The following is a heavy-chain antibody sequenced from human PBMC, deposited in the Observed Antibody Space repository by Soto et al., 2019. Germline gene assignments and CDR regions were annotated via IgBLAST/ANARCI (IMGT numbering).Heavy chain of an antibody. V-gene: IGHV4-59*01. J-gene: IGHJ6*03. CDR3: ARVMGTQNRDYYYMDV. Sequence: WTWIRQPPGKGLEWIGYIHYSGSTNYNPSLKSRVTISVDTSKNQFSLKLSSVTAADTAVYYCARVMGTQNRDYYYMDVWSKGTTVTVSS. CDR2: IHYSGST. D-gene: IGHD1-1*01.